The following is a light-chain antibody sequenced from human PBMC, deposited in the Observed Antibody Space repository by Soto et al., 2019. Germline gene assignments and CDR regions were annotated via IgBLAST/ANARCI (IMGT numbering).Light chain of an antibody. CDR1: QSVSSY. CDR3: QQRSHRLT. CDR2: DAS. V-gene: IGKV3-11*01. Sequence: EIVLTQSPATLSLSPGERATLSCRASQSVSSYLAWYQQKPGQAPRLLIYDASNRATGIPARFSGSGSGTDFTLTISSLEPEDFVVYYCQQRSHRLTFGGGTKVEIK. J-gene: IGKJ4*01.